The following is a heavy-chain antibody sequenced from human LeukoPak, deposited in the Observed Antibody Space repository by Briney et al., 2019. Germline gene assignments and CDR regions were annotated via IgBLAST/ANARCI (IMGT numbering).Heavy chain of an antibody. J-gene: IGHJ5*02. CDR2: IYNSANT. D-gene: IGHD2-2*01. V-gene: IGHV4-4*07. CDR1: GGSITSYY. CDR3: ARDNSYCTTTNCYYNWFDP. Sequence: SETLSLTCTVSGGSITSYYWSWIRQPAGKGLEWIGRIYNSANTNYNPSLKSRVIISVDMSKNQFSLKLSSVTAADTAVYYCARDNSYCTTTNCYYNWFDPWGQGTLVTVSS.